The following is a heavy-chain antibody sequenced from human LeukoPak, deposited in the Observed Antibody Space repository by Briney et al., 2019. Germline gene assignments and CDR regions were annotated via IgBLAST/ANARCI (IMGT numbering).Heavy chain of an antibody. CDR3: ARQDPVWGSYRYKNPHNWFDP. Sequence: ASVKVSCKASGYTFTGYYMHWVRQAPGQGLEWMGWINPNSGGTNYAQKFQGRVTMTRDTSISTAYMELSRLRSDDTAVYYCARQDPVWGSYRYKNPHNWFDPWGQGTLVTVSS. CDR2: INPNSGGT. CDR1: GYTFTGYY. J-gene: IGHJ5*02. D-gene: IGHD3-16*02. V-gene: IGHV1-2*02.